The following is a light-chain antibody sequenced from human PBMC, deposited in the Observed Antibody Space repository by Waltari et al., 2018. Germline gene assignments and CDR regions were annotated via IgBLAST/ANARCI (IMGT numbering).Light chain of an antibody. J-gene: IGLJ1*01. Sequence: QSALTQPASVSGSPGQSITISCTRSSSDLGGYSFVSWYQQHPGKAPKLMIYDVSNRPSGVSTRFSGSKAGNTASLPISALQPEDEADYYCSSYTSIIPPSLFGTGTKVTVL. CDR3: SSYTSIIPPSL. V-gene: IGLV2-14*01. CDR1: SSDLGGYSF. CDR2: DVS.